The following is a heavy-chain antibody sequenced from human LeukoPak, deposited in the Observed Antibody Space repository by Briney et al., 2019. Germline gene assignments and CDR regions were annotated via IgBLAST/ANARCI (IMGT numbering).Heavy chain of an antibody. CDR2: IYYSGST. Sequence: SETLSLTCTVSGGSISSYYWSWIRQPPGKGLEWIGYIYYSGSTNYNPSLKSRVTISVDTSKNQFSLKLSSVTAADTAVYYCARLGYSYGSYYYYVWTSGAKGPRSPSP. D-gene: IGHD5-18*01. J-gene: IGHJ6*02. CDR1: GGSISSYY. V-gene: IGHV4-59*08. CDR3: ARLGYSYGSYYYYVWTS.